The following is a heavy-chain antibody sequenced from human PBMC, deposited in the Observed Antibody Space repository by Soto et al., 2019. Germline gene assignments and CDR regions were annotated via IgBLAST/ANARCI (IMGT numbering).Heavy chain of an antibody. CDR2: IYSSGNT. CDR1: GGTISGYY. J-gene: IGHJ5*02. Sequence: QVHLQESGPGLVKPSETLSLTCSVSGGTISGYYWTWIRQPAGKVLEWIGRIYSSGNTKYNPSLQSRVTMSLDTSNNQFSLRLTSVTAADTAVYYCARGQRFSDWFDPWGQGTLVTVSS. V-gene: IGHV4-4*07. D-gene: IGHD3-3*01. CDR3: ARGQRFSDWFDP.